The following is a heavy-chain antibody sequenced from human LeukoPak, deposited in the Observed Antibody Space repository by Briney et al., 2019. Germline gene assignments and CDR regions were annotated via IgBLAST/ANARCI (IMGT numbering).Heavy chain of an antibody. CDR2: INPNSGGT. J-gene: IGHJ6*03. CDR3: AREGSTLVGGHYYYYYYMDV. Sequence: ASVKVSCKASGYTFTGYYMHWVRQAPGQGLEWMGWINPNSGGTNYAQKFQGRVTMTRDTSISTAYMELSRLRSDDTAVYYCAREGSTLVGGHYYYYYYMDVWGKGTTVTVSS. CDR1: GYTFTGYY. V-gene: IGHV1-2*02. D-gene: IGHD1-26*01.